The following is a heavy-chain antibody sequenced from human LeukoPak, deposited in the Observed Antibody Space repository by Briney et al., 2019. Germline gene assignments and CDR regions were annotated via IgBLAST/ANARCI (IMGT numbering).Heavy chain of an antibody. CDR3: ARYSGQLRYFDWVEMYAFDI. J-gene: IGHJ3*02. Sequence: GASVKVSCKASGYTFTGYYMHWVRQAPGQGLEWMGWINPNSGGTNYAQKFQGRVTMTRDTSISTAYMELSRLRSDDTAVYYCARYSGQLRYFDWVEMYAFDIWGQGTMVTVSS. V-gene: IGHV1-2*02. CDR2: INPNSGGT. D-gene: IGHD3-9*01. CDR1: GYTFTGYY.